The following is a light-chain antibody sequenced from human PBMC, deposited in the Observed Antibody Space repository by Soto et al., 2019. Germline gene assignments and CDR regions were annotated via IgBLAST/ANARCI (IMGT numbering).Light chain of an antibody. CDR1: QSISSY. J-gene: IGKJ3*01. Sequence: DIQLTQSPSFLSASVGDRVTITCRASQSISSYLAWYQQKPGKAPKLLIYAASTLQRELPSRFSGSGSGTEFTLAISSLQPEDFSTYYCQQGVTFGPGTKVDI. CDR3: QQGVT. CDR2: AAS. V-gene: IGKV1-9*01.